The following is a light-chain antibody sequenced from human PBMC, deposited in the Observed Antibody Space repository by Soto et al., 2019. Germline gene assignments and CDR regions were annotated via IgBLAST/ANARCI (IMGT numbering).Light chain of an antibody. CDR1: NIGSKS. CDR2: YDS. J-gene: IGLJ2*01. V-gene: IGLV3-21*04. CDR3: QVWDSSSDHPV. Sequence: SYELTQPPSVSVAPGTTARITCGGNNIGSKSVHWYQQKPGQAPVLVIYYDSDRPSGIRERFSGSNSGNTATLTISRVEAGDEDDYYRQVWDSSSDHPVFGGGTKLTVL.